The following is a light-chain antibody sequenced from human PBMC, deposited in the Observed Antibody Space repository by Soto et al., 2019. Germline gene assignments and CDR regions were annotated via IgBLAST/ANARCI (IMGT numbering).Light chain of an antibody. V-gene: IGLV2-14*01. CDR2: EVS. CDR1: SSDVGGYNY. Sequence: QSVLTQPASVSGSPGQSITISCTGTSSDVGGYNYVSWYQQHPGKAPKLLIYEVSNRPSGVSDRFSGSKSGNTASLTISGLQAEDEADYYCQAYDYSLSGSVFGGGTKLTVL. CDR3: QAYDYSLSGSV. J-gene: IGLJ3*02.